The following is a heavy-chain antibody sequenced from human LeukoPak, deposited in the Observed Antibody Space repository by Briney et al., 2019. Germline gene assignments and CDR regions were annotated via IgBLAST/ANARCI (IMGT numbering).Heavy chain of an antibody. CDR2: IKPDGSEK. V-gene: IGHV3-7*05. CDR1: GFIFLRYR. J-gene: IGHJ4*02. CDR3: ASGGHSDGFLYY. D-gene: IGHD2-21*02. Sequence: PGGSLTLTFTSCGFIFLRYRITSVRQAPGKGLEWVANIKPDGSEKKYVDSVKGRFTISRDNAKNSLYLQMSSLRAEDTDVYYCASGGHSDGFLYYWGQGTLVTVSS.